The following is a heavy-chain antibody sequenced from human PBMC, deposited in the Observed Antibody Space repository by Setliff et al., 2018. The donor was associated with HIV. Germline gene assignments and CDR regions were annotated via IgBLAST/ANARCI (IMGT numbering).Heavy chain of an antibody. CDR3: TRHRGPPWDAFDI. CDR1: GGSITSSGYH. V-gene: IGHV4-39*01. Sequence: PSETLSLTCSVSGGSITSSGYHWGWIRQPPGKGLEWIGNIYYSGDTFYNASLRSRLTLSVDTSKNQFSLKLNSVTASDTAMYYCTRHRGPPWDAFDIWGQGTMVTVSS. J-gene: IGHJ3*02. CDR2: IYYSGDT.